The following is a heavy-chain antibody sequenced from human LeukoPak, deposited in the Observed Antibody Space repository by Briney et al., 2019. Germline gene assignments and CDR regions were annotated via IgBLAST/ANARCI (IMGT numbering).Heavy chain of an antibody. CDR1: GGSISSSNW. J-gene: IGHJ5*02. D-gene: IGHD4-17*01. CDR2: IYHSGST. CDR3: ASRTVTIGRWFDP. V-gene: IGHV4-4*02. Sequence: SETLSLTCAVSGGSISSSNWWSWVRQPPGKGLEWIGEIYHSGSTNYNPSLKSRVTISVDKSKNQFSLKLSSVTAADTAVYYCASRTVTIGRWFDPWGQGTLDTVSS.